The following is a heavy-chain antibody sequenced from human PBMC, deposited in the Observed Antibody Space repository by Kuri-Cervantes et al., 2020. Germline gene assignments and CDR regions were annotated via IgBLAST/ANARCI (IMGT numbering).Heavy chain of an antibody. CDR1: GYSISSGYY. Sequence: GSLRLSCAVSGYSISSGYYWGWIRQPPGKGLEWIGSIYHSGSTYYNPSLKSRVTISVDTSKNQFSLKLSSVTAADTAVYYCARPYYDSSGYSGDDAFDIWGQGTMVTVSS. CDR2: IYHSGST. V-gene: IGHV4-38-2*01. CDR3: ARPYYDSSGYSGDDAFDI. D-gene: IGHD3-22*01. J-gene: IGHJ3*02.